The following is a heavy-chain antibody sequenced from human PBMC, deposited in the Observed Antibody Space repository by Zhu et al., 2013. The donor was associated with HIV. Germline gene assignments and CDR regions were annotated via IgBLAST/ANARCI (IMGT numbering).Heavy chain of an antibody. J-gene: IGHJ6*02. V-gene: IGHV1-69*06. D-gene: IGHD3-10*01. CDR2: IIPIFGTA. Sequence: QVQLVQSGAEVKKPGSSVKVSCKASGGTFSSYAISWVRQAPGQGLEWMGGIIPIFGTANYAQKFQGRVTITADKSTSTAYMELSSLRSEDTAVYYCARHKGKRMVRGGFKIQTNYYYVWTVWGRTGTTVTV. CDR3: ARHKGKRMVRGGFKIQTNYYYVWTV. CDR1: GGTFSSYA.